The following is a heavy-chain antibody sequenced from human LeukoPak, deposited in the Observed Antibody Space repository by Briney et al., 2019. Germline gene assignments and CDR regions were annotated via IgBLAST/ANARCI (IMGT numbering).Heavy chain of an antibody. CDR3: ARAEGYYDSSGYRGGSASVSY. V-gene: IGHV4-34*01. Sequence: SETLSLTCAVYVGSFSGYYWTWIRQPPGKGLEWIGEINHSGSTNYYPSLKSRVTISVDTSKNQFSLKLSSVTAADTAVYFCARAEGYYDSSGYRGGSASVSYWGQGTLVTVSS. J-gene: IGHJ4*02. D-gene: IGHD3-22*01. CDR2: INHSGST. CDR1: VGSFSGYY.